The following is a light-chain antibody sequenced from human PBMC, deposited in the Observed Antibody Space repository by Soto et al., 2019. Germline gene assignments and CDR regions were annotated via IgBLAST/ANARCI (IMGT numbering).Light chain of an antibody. V-gene: IGLV2-14*01. CDR1: SSDVGGYNY. Sequence: QSALTQPASVSGSPGQSITISCTGTSSDVGGYNYVSWYQQHPGKAPKLMIYYVNNRPSGVSNRFSGSKSGNTASLTISGLQAEDEADYYCSSYTSSNTLVFGTGTKLTVL. CDR2: YVN. CDR3: SSYTSSNTLV. J-gene: IGLJ1*01.